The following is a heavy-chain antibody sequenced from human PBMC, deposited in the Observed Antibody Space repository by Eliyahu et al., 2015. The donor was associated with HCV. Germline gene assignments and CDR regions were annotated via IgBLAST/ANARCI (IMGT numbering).Heavy chain of an antibody. CDR1: GFTFXGXD. CDR3: AKDKYGSSAGRYYYYMHV. J-gene: IGHJ6*03. D-gene: IGHD6-6*01. Sequence: QVQLVESGGGVVQPGKSLRLSCAASGFTFXGXDMHWVRQAPGKGLEWLALIWYDGSKKDYADSVRGRFTISRDNSKNTLYLQINNLRSDDTAVYYCAKDKYGSSAGRYYYYMHVWGKGTTVTVSS. CDR2: IWYDGSKK. V-gene: IGHV3-33*06.